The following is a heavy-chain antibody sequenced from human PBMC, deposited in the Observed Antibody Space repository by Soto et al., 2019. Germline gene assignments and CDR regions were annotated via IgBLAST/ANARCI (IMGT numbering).Heavy chain of an antibody. CDR3: ARDLYYDILTGYYTPHYFDY. D-gene: IGHD3-9*01. Sequence: PSETLSLTCAVYGGYFSGYYWSWIRQPPGKGLEWIGEINHSGSTNYNPSLKSRVTISVDTSKNQFSLKLSSVTAADTAVYYCARDLYYDILTGYYTPHYFDYWGQGTLVTVSS. V-gene: IGHV4-34*01. J-gene: IGHJ4*02. CDR2: INHSGST. CDR1: GGYFSGYY.